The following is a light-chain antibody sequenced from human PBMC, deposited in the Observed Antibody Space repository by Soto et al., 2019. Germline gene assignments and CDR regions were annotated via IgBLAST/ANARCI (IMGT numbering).Light chain of an antibody. J-gene: IGKJ5*01. V-gene: IGKV3-15*01. Sequence: EIVMTQSPATLSLSPRERATLSCRASQSVSTNLAWYQQKPGQAPRLLIYDASTRATGFPGRFSGGGSGTEFTLTISSLQSEDFAVYYCQQRSNWPITFGQGTRREIK. CDR3: QQRSNWPIT. CDR1: QSVSTN. CDR2: DAS.